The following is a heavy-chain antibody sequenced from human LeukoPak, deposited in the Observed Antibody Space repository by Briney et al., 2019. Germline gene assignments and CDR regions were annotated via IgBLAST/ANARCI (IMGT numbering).Heavy chain of an antibody. J-gene: IGHJ4*02. D-gene: IGHD6-6*01. V-gene: IGHV1-2*02. CDR3: ARDLESSSSTFDY. CDR1: GDMFTGYY. Sequence: ASVKVSCKASGDMFTGYYIHWVRQAPGQGLEWMGWTNPNSGGTNYAQKFQGRVTMTRDTSISTAHMELSRLTSDDTAVYYCARDLESSSSTFDYWGQGTLVTVSS. CDR2: TNPNSGGT.